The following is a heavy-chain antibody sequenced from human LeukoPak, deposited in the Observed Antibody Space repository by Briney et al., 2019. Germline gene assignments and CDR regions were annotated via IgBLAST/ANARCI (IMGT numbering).Heavy chain of an antibody. CDR3: ARVAKYYYGSETYYFFEH. Sequence: PGGSLRLSCAASGFTFSSYEMNWVRQAPGKGLEWVAVISYDGSNKYYADSVKGRFTISRDNAKNSLYLQMNSLRVEDTAVYYCARVAKYYYGSETYYFFEHWGQGTPVTASS. J-gene: IGHJ4*02. V-gene: IGHV3-30*04. CDR2: ISYDGSNK. CDR1: GFTFSSYE. D-gene: IGHD3-10*01.